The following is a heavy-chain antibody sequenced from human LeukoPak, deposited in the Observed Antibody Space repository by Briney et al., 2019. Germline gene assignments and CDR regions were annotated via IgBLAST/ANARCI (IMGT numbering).Heavy chain of an antibody. J-gene: IGHJ4*02. CDR1: GFSLTTSGVG. Sequence: SGPTLVKPTQTLTLTCTFSGFSLTTSGVGVGWIRQPPGRALGWLALIYWDDDMRYSPSLKSRLTITKDTSNNQVVLTMTNMDPVDTATYFCAHRYGSGSFSYFDYWGQGTLVIVSS. V-gene: IGHV2-5*02. CDR3: AHRYGSGSFSYFDY. D-gene: IGHD3-10*01. CDR2: IYWDDDM.